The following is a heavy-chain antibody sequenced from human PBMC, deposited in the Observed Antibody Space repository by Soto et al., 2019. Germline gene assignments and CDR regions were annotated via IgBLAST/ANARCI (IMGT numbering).Heavy chain of an antibody. CDR2: IWFDGTKK. J-gene: IGHJ6*02. D-gene: IGHD3-3*01. CDR3: ASQIFWSGSTAHGMDV. CDR1: GFTFSTYG. Sequence: GGSLRLSCAASGFTFSTYGMHWVRQAPGKGLEWVAVIWFDGTKKYYADSVNGRFTISRDNSKNILYLQMNSLRAEDTAVYYCASQIFWSGSTAHGMDVWGQGTAVTVSS. V-gene: IGHV3-33*01.